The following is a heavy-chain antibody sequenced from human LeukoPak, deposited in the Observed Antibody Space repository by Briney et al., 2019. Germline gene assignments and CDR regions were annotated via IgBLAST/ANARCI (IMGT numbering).Heavy chain of an antibody. CDR2: ISSSSSYI. CDR1: GFTFSSYS. Sequence: GGSLRLSCAAPGFTFSSYSMNWVRQAPGKGLGWVSSISSSSSYIYYADSVKGRFTISRDNAKNSLYLQMNSLRAEDTAVYYCARDAPSDDYGDYDPFDYWGQGTLVTVSS. D-gene: IGHD4-17*01. J-gene: IGHJ4*02. V-gene: IGHV3-21*01. CDR3: ARDAPSDDYGDYDPFDY.